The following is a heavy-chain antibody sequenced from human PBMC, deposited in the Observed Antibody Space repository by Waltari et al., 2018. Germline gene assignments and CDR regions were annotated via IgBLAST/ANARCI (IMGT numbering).Heavy chain of an antibody. D-gene: IGHD1-1*01. CDR3: ARGDGTGKYGY. V-gene: IGHV4-34*02. CDR2: TTDSERT. CDR1: GGSFRGYY. Sequence: QVQLQQWAAGLLKPSELPSLTCAVYGGSFRGYYWSWIRQPPGKGLEWIGKTTDSERTKYNPSLKSRISISVDTSKNQFSLTVFSVTAADAAVYYCARGDGTGKYGYWGQGTRVTVSS. J-gene: IGHJ4*02.